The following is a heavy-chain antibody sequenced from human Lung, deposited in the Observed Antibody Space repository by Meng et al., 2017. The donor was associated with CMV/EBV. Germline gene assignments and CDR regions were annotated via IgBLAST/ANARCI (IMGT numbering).Heavy chain of an antibody. Sequence: QVQLVESGSELKKPGDSVKVSCQAAGYTFTSSSMNWVRHAPGQGLEWMGWININTGNPTYAQGFTGRFVFSLDTSVSTAYLQIDSLKADDTAVHYCARGNGWRFDYWGQGTLVTVS. V-gene: IGHV7-4-1*01. CDR1: GYTFTSSS. CDR2: ININTGNP. CDR3: ARGNGWRFDY. D-gene: IGHD6-19*01. J-gene: IGHJ4*02.